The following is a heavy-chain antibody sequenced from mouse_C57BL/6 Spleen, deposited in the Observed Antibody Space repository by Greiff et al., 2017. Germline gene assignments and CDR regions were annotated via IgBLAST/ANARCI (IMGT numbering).Heavy chain of an antibody. CDR1: GYAFSSSW. CDR2: IYPGDGDT. D-gene: IGHD2-2*01. Sequence: VQLQQSGPELVKPGASVKISCKASGYAFSSSWMNWVKQRPGKGLEWIGRIYPGDGDTNYNGKFKGKATLTADKSSSTAYMQLSSLTSEDSAVYFCARALMVTTGKFDYWGQGTTLTVSS. J-gene: IGHJ2*01. V-gene: IGHV1-82*01. CDR3: ARALMVTTGKFDY.